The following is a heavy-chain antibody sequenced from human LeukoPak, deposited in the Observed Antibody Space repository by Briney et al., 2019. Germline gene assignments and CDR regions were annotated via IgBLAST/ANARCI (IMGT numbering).Heavy chain of an antibody. D-gene: IGHD3-16*01. CDR1: GFTVSSNY. CDR2: IYSGSST. V-gene: IGHV3-66*02. CDR3: AIGDVSRYDAFDI. Sequence: GGSLRLSCAASGFTVSSNYMSWVRQAPGKGLEWVSVIYSGSSTYYADSVKGRFTISRDNSKNTLYLQMNSLRAEDTAVYYCAIGDVSRYDAFDIWGQGTMVTVSS. J-gene: IGHJ3*02.